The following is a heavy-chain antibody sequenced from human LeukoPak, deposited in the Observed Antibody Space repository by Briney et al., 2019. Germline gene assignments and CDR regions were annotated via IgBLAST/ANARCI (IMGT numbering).Heavy chain of an antibody. V-gene: IGHV1-24*01. CDR3: ATHTIYGVVTYASLI. D-gene: IGHD3-3*01. Sequence: ASVKVPCKLSGYTGIELSMHWVRQVPGKGLEWMGGFDPEDGETKYAQKFQGRVTMTEDTSTDTAYMELSRLTSEDTAVYYCATHTIYGVVTYASLIWGRGTLVTVSS. J-gene: IGHJ3*02. CDR1: GYTGIELS. CDR2: FDPEDGET.